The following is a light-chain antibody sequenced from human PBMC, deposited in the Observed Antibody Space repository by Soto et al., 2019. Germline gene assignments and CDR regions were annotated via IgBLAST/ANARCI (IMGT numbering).Light chain of an antibody. J-gene: IGLJ2*01. V-gene: IGLV2-8*01. CDR2: EVS. Sequence: QSALTQPPSASGSPGQSVTISCTGTSSDVGGYNYVSWYQQHPGKAPTLMIYEVSKRPSGVPDRFSGSKSGNTASLTVSGLQAEDEAAYYFQSFDTSLSGSVVFGGGTKLTVL. CDR3: QSFDTSLSGSVV. CDR1: SSDVGGYNY.